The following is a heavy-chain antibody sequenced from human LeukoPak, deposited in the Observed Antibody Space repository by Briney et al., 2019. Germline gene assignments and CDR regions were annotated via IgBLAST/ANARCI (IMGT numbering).Heavy chain of an antibody. V-gene: IGHV1-18*01. CDR2: ISAYNGNT. Sequence: ASVKVSCKASGGTFSSYGISWVRQAPGQGLEWMGWISAYNGNTNYAQKLQGRVTMTTDTSTSTAYMELRSLRSDDTAVYYCARDRRYSSSQRAFDIWGQGTMVTVSS. D-gene: IGHD6-13*01. CDR1: GGTFSSYG. CDR3: ARDRRYSSSQRAFDI. J-gene: IGHJ3*02.